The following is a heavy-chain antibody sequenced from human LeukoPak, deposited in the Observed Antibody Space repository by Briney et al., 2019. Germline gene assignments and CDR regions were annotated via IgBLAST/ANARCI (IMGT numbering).Heavy chain of an antibody. V-gene: IGHV4-38-2*01. CDR3: ARQYDSYFYYYLDL. J-gene: IGHJ6*03. Sequence: ASETLSLTCGVSGYPINNAYYWVWIRQPPGKGLEWIGSLYHPDSTYYNPSLKSRVTMSVDTSRNQFSLRLSFVTAADTAVYYCARQYDSYFYYYLDLWGTGTTVTVSS. D-gene: IGHD2-2*01. CDR1: GYPINNAYY. CDR2: LYHPDST.